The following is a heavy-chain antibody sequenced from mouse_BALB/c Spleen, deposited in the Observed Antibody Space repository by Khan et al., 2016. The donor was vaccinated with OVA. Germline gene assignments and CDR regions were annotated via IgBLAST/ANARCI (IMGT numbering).Heavy chain of an antibody. J-gene: IGHJ3*01. D-gene: IGHD2-4*01. Sequence: VELVESGPGLVQPSQSLSITCTVSGFSLNNYSVHWVRQSPGKGLEWLGVIWSAGRTDYNAAFIYRMTIRKDNYRNKISFRMNSLQPNDTAIYYCARRCYDCVRGALFAYWGQGTLVTVSA. V-gene: IGHV2-2*02. CDR3: ARRCYDCVRGALFAY. CDR2: IWSAGRT. CDR1: GFSLNNYS.